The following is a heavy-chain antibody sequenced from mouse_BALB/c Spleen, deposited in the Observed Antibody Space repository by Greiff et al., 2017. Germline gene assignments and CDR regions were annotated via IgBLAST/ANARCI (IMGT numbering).Heavy chain of an antibody. CDR2: IYPGDGDT. CDR3: TRGGFYYDYDVGFAY. J-gene: IGHJ3*01. Sequence: QVQLQQSGPQLVKPGASVKISCKASGYAFSSSWMNWVKQRPGQGLEWIGRIYPGDGDTNYNGKFKSKATLTVDTSSSTAYMQLSSLTSEDSAVYYCTRGGFYYDYDVGFAYWGQGTLVTVSA. V-gene: IGHV1-82*01. D-gene: IGHD2-4*01. CDR1: GYAFSSSW.